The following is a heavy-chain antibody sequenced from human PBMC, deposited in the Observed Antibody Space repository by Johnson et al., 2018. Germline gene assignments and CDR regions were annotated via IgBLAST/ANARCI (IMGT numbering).Heavy chain of an antibody. J-gene: IGHJ3*02. CDR1: GFTFDDYG. V-gene: IGHV3-23*04. D-gene: IGHD2-8*01. CDR3: AKLIKDEGFDI. CDR2: ISGSGGST. Sequence: VQLVESGGGVVRPGGSLRLSCAASGFTFDDYGMSWVRQAPGKGLEWVSAISGSGGSTYYADSVKGRFTISRDNSKNTLYRQMNSLRAEDTAVYYCAKLIKDEGFDIWGQGTMVTVSS.